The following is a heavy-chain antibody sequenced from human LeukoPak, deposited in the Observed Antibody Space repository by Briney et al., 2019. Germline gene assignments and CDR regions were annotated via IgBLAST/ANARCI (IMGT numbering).Heavy chain of an antibody. D-gene: IGHD6-13*01. CDR1: GYTFTSNH. V-gene: IGHV1-46*01. Sequence: GASVKVSCKASGYTFTSNHIHCVRQAPGQGLEWMGVINPSGDSTSYAQKFQGRVTMTTDTSTSTAYMELRSLRSDDTAVYYCARDLVAAAGGSYYYGMDVWGQGTTVTVSS. CDR2: INPSGDST. J-gene: IGHJ6*02. CDR3: ARDLVAAAGGSYYYGMDV.